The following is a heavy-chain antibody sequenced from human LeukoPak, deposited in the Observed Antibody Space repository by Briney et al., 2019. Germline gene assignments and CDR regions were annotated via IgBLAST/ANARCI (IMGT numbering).Heavy chain of an antibody. D-gene: IGHD1-26*01. Sequence: GSLRPSRIVSGYTLGECAVTWVRQAPGKGLAGVGFIRSKAYGGTTEYAASVKGRFTISRDDAKSIAYLQMNSLKTEDTVVYYCTRHRESELPRAFDIWGQETMVTVSS. CDR1: GYTLGECA. V-gene: IGHV3-49*04. J-gene: IGHJ3*02. CDR2: IRSKAYGGTT. CDR3: TRHRESELPRAFDI.